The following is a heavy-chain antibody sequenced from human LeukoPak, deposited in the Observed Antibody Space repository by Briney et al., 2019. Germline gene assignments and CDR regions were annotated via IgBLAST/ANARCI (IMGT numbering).Heavy chain of an antibody. CDR1: GGTFSSYA. Sequence: SVKVSCKASGGTFSSYAISWVRQAPGQGLEWMGGIIPIFGTANYAQKFQGRVTITADKSTSTAYMELSSPRSEDTAVYYCATGDTVTTRYYYYYYMDVWGKGTTVTVSS. CDR2: IIPIFGTA. CDR3: ATGDTVTTRYYYYYYMDV. V-gene: IGHV1-69*06. D-gene: IGHD4-17*01. J-gene: IGHJ6*03.